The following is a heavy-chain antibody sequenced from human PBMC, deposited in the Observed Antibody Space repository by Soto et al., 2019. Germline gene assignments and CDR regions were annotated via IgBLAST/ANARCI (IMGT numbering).Heavy chain of an antibody. CDR1: GYSFTSYW. CDR2: IYPGDSDI. J-gene: IGHJ4*02. D-gene: IGHD3-22*01. V-gene: IGHV5-51*01. Sequence: GEALTISCKGSGYSFTSYWIAWVRQVPGKGMELMGVIYPGDSDIRYSPSFQGQVTISADKSISTAYLQWSSLKASDSAMYFCARHYYYDSSYYYPTTNQLRLDYWGQGTQVTVYS. CDR3: ARHYYYDSSYYYPTTNQLRLDY.